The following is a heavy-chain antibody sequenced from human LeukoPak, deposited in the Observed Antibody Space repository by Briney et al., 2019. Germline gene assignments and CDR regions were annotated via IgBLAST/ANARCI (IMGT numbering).Heavy chain of an antibody. J-gene: IGHJ4*02. CDR1: GFTFSSYA. CDR2: INSGGTNI. Sequence: PGGSLRLSCAASGFTFSSYAMSWVRQAPGRGLEWVSTINSGGTNIFYADSVKGRFTISRDSPKNTLYLQMNGLSAEDTAIYYCAREFGSGSYLYFAYWGQGTLVAVSS. V-gene: IGHV3-23*01. CDR3: AREFGSGSYLYFAY. D-gene: IGHD3-10*01.